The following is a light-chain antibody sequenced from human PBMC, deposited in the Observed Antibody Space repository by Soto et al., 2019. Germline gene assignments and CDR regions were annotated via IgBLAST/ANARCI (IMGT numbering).Light chain of an antibody. CDR3: QQYGSSPTWT. CDR2: GAS. Sequence: EIVLTQPPGTLSLSPGERATLSRTASQIVSSSYLAWYQQKPGQAPRLLIYGASSRATGIPDRFSGSGSETDFTLTISRLEAEDVAVYYCQQYGSSPTWTFGPGTKVEIK. J-gene: IGKJ1*01. CDR1: QIVSSSY. V-gene: IGKV3-20*01.